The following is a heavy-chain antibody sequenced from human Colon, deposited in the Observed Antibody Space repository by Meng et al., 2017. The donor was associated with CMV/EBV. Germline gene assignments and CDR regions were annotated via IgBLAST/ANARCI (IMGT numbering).Heavy chain of an antibody. J-gene: IGHJ6*02. Sequence: TLSLTCAVSWGSIPTNSAAWSWLRLSPTRGLGWLGRTYYGSSSSTWYNDYALSVNGRIPLSPDASTNQCSLQLNSVTPEDTAVYYCARVLLWFGGRQYYGMDVWGRGTTVTVSS. CDR1: WGSIPTNSAA. CDR2: TYYGSSSSTWYN. V-gene: IGHV6-1*01. D-gene: IGHD3-10*01. CDR3: ARVLLWFGGRQYYGMDV.